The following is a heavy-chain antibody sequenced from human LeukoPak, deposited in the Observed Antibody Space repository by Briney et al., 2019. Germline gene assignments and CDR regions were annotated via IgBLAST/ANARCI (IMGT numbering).Heavy chain of an antibody. V-gene: IGHV3-9*01. CDR2: ISWNSGSI. J-gene: IGHJ4*02. D-gene: IGHD3-3*01. CDR1: GFTFDDYA. CDR3: ARDGSREWPLGY. Sequence: QAGGSLRLSCAASGFTFDDYAMHWVRQAPGKGLEWVSGISWNSGSIGYADSVKGRFTISRDNAKNSLYLQMNSLRAEDTAVYYCARDGSREWPLGYWGQGTLVTVSS.